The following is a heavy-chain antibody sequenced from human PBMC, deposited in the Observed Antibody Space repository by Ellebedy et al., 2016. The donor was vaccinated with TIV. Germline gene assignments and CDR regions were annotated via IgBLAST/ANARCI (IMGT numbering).Heavy chain of an antibody. Sequence: PGGSLRLSCEASGFAFSPYSMIWVRQAPGKGLEWVSSISGNTKYIYYADSVKGRFTISSDNARNSLYLEMKSLRAEDTGVYYCARPGGQSSDRKGSWGQGTMVTVSS. J-gene: IGHJ5*02. CDR3: ARPGGQSSDRKGS. D-gene: IGHD6-25*01. CDR2: ISGNTKYI. CDR1: GFAFSPYS. V-gene: IGHV3-21*03.